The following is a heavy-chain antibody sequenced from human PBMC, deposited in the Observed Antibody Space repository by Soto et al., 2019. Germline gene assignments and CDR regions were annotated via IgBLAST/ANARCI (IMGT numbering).Heavy chain of an antibody. V-gene: IGHV4-31*03. Sequence: SETLSLTCTVSGGSISSGGYYWSWIRQHPGQDLEWIGYIYYSGSTYYNPSIKSRVTISVDTSKNQFSLKLSSVTAADTAVYYCASSFPHDYSNYFDYWGQGTMVTVSS. D-gene: IGHD4-4*01. CDR1: GGSISSGGYY. CDR2: IYYSGST. J-gene: IGHJ4*02. CDR3: ASSFPHDYSNYFDY.